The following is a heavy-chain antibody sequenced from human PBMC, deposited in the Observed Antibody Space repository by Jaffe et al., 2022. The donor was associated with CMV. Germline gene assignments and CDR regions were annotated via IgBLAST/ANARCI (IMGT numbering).Heavy chain of an antibody. D-gene: IGHD6-13*01. V-gene: IGHV1-2*02. J-gene: IGHJ5*02. CDR3: ARSRGMGIAAAGMGWFDP. CDR1: GYTFTGYY. CDR2: INPNSGGT. Sequence: QVQLVQSGAEVKKPGASVKVSCKASGYTFTGYYMHWVRQAPGQGLEWMGWINPNSGGTNYAQKFQGRVTMTRDTSISTAYMELSRLRSDDTAVYYCARSRGMGIAAAGMGWFDPWGQGTLVTVSS.